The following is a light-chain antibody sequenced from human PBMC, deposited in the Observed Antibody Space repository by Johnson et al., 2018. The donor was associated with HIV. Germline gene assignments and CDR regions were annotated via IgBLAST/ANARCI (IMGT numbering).Light chain of an antibody. CDR3: ETWDTSLSAGGV. J-gene: IGLJ1*01. CDR2: KNN. CDR1: SSTIGNNY. Sequence: QSVLTQPPSVSAAPGQKVTISCSGSSSTIGNNYVSWYQVVPGTAPKLLIYKNNARPSGIPDRFSGSKSGTSANLGITGLQPGDEADYYCETWDTSLSAGGVFGTGTKVTVL. V-gene: IGLV1-51*02.